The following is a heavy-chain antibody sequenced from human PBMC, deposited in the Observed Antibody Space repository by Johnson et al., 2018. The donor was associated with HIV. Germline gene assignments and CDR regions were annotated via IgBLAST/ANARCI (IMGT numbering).Heavy chain of an antibody. CDR3: ARDFMYAFDI. Sequence: VQLVESGGGVVQPGRSLRLSCAASGFTFSSYGMHWVRQTPGKGLEWVAVVWFDGSHKYYADSVKGRFTISRDNSKNTLYLQMNSLRAEDTAVYYCARDFMYAFDIWGQGTMVTVSS. CDR1: GFTFSSYG. CDR2: VWFDGSHK. V-gene: IGHV3-33*01. J-gene: IGHJ3*02. D-gene: IGHD3-10*02.